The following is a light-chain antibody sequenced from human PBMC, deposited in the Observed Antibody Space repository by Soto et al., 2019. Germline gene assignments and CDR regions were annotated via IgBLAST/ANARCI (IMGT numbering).Light chain of an antibody. CDR3: QVWDGSSDVI. Sequence: SYELTQPSSVSVPPGQTARIACGGHNIGIKRVHWYQQRPGQAPVVVVYDDGDRPSGIPERFSGSNSGNTATLTINRVEVGDEADYHCQVWDGSSDVIFGGGTKLTVL. V-gene: IGLV3-21*02. CDR2: DDG. J-gene: IGLJ2*01. CDR1: NIGIKR.